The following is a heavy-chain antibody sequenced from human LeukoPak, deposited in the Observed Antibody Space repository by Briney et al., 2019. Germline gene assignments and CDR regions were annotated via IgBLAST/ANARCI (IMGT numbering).Heavy chain of an antibody. CDR3: AKDVTYYYDNSGSWGAFHI. D-gene: IGHD3-22*01. Sequence: GGSLRLSCAASGLTLSSYAMSWVPQTPGKRLEWVSGIISTGGTTYYADSVKGRFTISRENSKSLLYLKMNSLRADDTAVYYCAKDVTYYYDNSGSWGAFHIWGQGTMVTVSS. V-gene: IGHV3-23*01. J-gene: IGHJ3*02. CDR1: GLTLSSYA. CDR2: IISTGGTT.